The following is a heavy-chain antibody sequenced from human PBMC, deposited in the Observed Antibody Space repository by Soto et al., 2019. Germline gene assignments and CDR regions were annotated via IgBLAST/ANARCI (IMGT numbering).Heavy chain of an antibody. CDR3: ARQGDDFWSGYPYYFDY. Sequence: QVQLVQSGAEVKKPGSSVKVSCKASGGTFNSYAISWVRQAPGQGLEWMGGIIPIFGTANYAQKFQGRVTITADESTSTAYMELSSLRSEDTAVYYCARQGDDFWSGYPYYFDYWGQGTLVTVSS. CDR1: GGTFNSYA. J-gene: IGHJ4*02. D-gene: IGHD3-3*01. CDR2: IIPIFGTA. V-gene: IGHV1-69*01.